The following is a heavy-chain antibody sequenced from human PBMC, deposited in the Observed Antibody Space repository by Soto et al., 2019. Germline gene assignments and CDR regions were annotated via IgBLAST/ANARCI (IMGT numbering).Heavy chain of an antibody. CDR3: AKVNIVGATPPYYFDY. J-gene: IGHJ4*02. CDR1: GFTFSSYA. D-gene: IGHD1-26*01. V-gene: IGHV3-23*01. CDR2: FSGGGGST. Sequence: PGGSLRLSCAASGFTFSSYAMNWVRQAPGKGLEWVSAFSGGGGSTFYADSVKGRFTISRDNSKNTLYLQMNSLRAEDTAVYYCAKVNIVGATPPYYFDYWGQGTLVTVSS.